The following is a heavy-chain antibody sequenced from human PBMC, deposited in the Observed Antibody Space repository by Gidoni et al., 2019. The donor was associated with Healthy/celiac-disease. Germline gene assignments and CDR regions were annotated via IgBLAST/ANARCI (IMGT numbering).Heavy chain of an antibody. J-gene: IGHJ4*02. Sequence: EVQLVESGGVFVQPGGSLRLSCAASGFTFSSYWMSWVRQAPGKGLEWVANIKQEGSEKYYVDSVKGRFTISRDNAKNSLYLQMNSLRAEDTAVYYCARDTSYPPLGKYGGSIDYWGQGTLVTVSS. CDR2: IKQEGSEK. D-gene: IGHD1-26*01. V-gene: IGHV3-7*01. CDR3: ARDTSYPPLGKYGGSIDY. CDR1: GFTFSSYW.